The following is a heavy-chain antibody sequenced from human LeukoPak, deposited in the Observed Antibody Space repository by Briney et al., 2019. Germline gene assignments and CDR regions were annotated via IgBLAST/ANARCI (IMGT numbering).Heavy chain of an antibody. CDR2: IIPIFGTA. Sequence: ASVKVSCKASRGTFSSYAISWARQAPGQGLEWMGGIIPIFGTANYAQKFQGRVTITTDESTSTAYMELSSLRSEDTAVYYCARGSLPYYYDSSGYYQFDYWGQGTLVTVSS. J-gene: IGHJ4*02. CDR1: RGTFSSYA. V-gene: IGHV1-69*05. CDR3: ARGSLPYYYDSSGYYQFDY. D-gene: IGHD3-22*01.